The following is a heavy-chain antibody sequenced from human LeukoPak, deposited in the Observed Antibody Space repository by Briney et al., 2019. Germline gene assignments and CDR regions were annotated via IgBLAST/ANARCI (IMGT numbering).Heavy chain of an antibody. CDR1: GFTFSGYG. Sequence: GGSLRLSCAGSGFTFSGYGMSWVRQAPGKGLERVSGLSDSGDTTYCADSVKGRFTISRDNAKNTLYLQMNSLRAEDTAIYYCAKQRGIYMYRPFEDWGQGTLVTVSS. J-gene: IGHJ4*02. D-gene: IGHD2/OR15-2a*01. CDR3: AKQRGIYMYRPFED. V-gene: IGHV3-23*01. CDR2: LSDSGDTT.